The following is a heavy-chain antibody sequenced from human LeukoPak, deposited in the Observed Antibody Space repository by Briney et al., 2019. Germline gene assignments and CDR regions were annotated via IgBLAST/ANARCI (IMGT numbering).Heavy chain of an antibody. J-gene: IGHJ4*02. CDR2: ISADTHNT. CDR3: ARGAWGQVTFTY. Sequence: GASVKVSCKASGYTFGTYGITWARQAPGQGLEWMGWISADTHNTIYAQNLQARVTMTTDTSTTTAYMELRSLTSDDTAVYYCARGAWGQVTFTYWGQGTLVTVSS. D-gene: IGHD3-10*01. CDR1: GYTFGTYG. V-gene: IGHV1-18*01.